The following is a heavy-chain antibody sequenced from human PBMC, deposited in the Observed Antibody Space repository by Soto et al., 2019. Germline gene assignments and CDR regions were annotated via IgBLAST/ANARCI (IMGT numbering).Heavy chain of an antibody. Sequence: ASVKVCFKASGYPFTSHGISLVRQAPGQGLEWMGWITTYNGNTNYAQKFQGRVTMTTDTSTSTAYMELRSLRSDDSAVYYCAMSMVRGLIPLEYWGQGTMVTVSS. D-gene: IGHD3-10*01. CDR1: GYPFTSHG. CDR3: AMSMVRGLIPLEY. CDR2: ITTYNGNT. J-gene: IGHJ4*02. V-gene: IGHV1-18*01.